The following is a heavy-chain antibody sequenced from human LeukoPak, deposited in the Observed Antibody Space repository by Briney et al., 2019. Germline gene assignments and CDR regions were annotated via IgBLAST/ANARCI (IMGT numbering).Heavy chain of an antibody. CDR3: ARDGQQQYYYYGMDV. J-gene: IGHJ6*02. Sequence: SETLSLTCTVSGGSISSYYWSWIRQPPGKGLEWIGYIYYSGGTNYNASLKRRVTLSVDTCKNPFSLKLSSVTAADTAVYYCARDGQQQYYYYGMDVWGQGTTVTVSS. V-gene: IGHV4-59*01. CDR2: IYYSGGT. D-gene: IGHD6-13*01. CDR1: GGSISSYY.